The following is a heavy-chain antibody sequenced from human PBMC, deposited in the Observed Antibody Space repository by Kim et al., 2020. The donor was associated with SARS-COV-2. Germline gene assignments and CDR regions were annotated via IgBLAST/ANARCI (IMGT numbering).Heavy chain of an antibody. CDR2: ISYDGSNK. CDR1: GFTFSSYG. J-gene: IGHJ4*02. V-gene: IGHV3-33*05. Sequence: GGSLRLSCAASGFTFSSYGMHWVRQAPGKGLEWVAVISYDGSNKYYADSVKGRFTISRDNSKNTLYLQMNSLRAEDTAVYYCARAVKSDYYGSGSYYIPSIPLDYWGQGTLVTVSS. D-gene: IGHD3-10*01. CDR3: ARAVKSDYYGSGSYYIPSIPLDY.